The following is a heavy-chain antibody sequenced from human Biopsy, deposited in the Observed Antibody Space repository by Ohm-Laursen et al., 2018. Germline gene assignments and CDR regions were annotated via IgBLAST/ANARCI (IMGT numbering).Heavy chain of an antibody. V-gene: IGHV2-5*02. J-gene: IGHJ3*01. CDR2: VYWDNDK. Sequence: TQTLTLTRTFSGFSLSSHGVGVGWIRQPPGEALEWLAIVYWDNDKRYSPSLWVRINIWKDASKNRVVLTLSDMDPVGTATFYFAHVVITYGGIIALDAFDVWGQGSMVIVSS. CDR3: AHVVITYGGIIALDAFDV. D-gene: IGHD3-16*02. CDR1: GFSLSSHGVG.